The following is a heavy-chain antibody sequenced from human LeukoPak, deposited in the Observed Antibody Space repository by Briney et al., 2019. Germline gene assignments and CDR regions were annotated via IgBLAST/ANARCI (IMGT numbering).Heavy chain of an antibody. D-gene: IGHD6-19*01. CDR1: GFTFGDYA. J-gene: IGHJ4*02. CDR3: TRDDSSGWYNGFFDY. V-gene: IGHV3-49*04. CDR2: IRSKAYGGTT. Sequence: GGSLRLSCTASGFTFGDYAMSWVRQAPGKGLEWVGFIRSKAYGGTTEYAASVKGRFTISRDDSKSIAYLQMNSLKTEDTAVYYCTRDDSSGWYNGFFDYWGQGTLVTVSS.